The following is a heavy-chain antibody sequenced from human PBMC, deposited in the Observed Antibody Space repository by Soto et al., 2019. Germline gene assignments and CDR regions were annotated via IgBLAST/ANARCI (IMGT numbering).Heavy chain of an antibody. CDR3: ARTYSWGSGRGRSMDV. Sequence: QVQLQESGPGLVKPSETLSLTCTVSGGSVNSGSFYWGWIRQPPGKGLEWIGYIYDSGNTNYNPSLKSRVTVLVDTSKNQCSLKLSSVTAADTAIYYCARTYSWGSGRGRSMDVWGQGTTVTVS. CDR2: IYDSGNT. J-gene: IGHJ6*02. V-gene: IGHV4-61*01. D-gene: IGHD3-10*01. CDR1: GGSVNSGSFY.